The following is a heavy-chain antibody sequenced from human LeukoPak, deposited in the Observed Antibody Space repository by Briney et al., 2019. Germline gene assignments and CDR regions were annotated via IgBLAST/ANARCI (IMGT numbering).Heavy chain of an antibody. CDR2: IWYDGSNK. CDR1: GFTFSSYC. V-gene: IGHV3-33*06. J-gene: IGHJ3*02. Sequence: PGGSLRLSCAASGFTFSSYCMHWVRQAPGKGLEWVAVIWYDGSNKYYADSVKGRFTISRDNSKNTLYLQMNSLRAEDTAVYYCAKPLYCSGGSCLDAFDIWGQGTMVTVSS. D-gene: IGHD2-15*01. CDR3: AKPLYCSGGSCLDAFDI.